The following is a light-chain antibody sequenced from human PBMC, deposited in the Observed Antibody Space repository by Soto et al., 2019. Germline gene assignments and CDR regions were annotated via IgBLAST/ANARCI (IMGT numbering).Light chain of an antibody. V-gene: IGKV3-15*01. Sequence: EIVMTQSPATLSVSPGERATLSCRASQSVRGNLAWYQQKPGQPPRLLIYGASTRATGIPARFSGSGSGTEFTLTISSLLSEDFAVYYCQQYNNWTLTFGGGTKVEIK. CDR1: QSVRGN. CDR3: QQYNNWTLT. J-gene: IGKJ4*01. CDR2: GAS.